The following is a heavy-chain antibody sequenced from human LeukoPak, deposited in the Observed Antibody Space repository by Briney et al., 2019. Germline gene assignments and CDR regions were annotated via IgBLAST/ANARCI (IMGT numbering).Heavy chain of an antibody. CDR3: AREGFGELSHFDY. J-gene: IGHJ4*02. Sequence: SETLSLTCAVYGGXFSGYYCSWIRQPPGKGLEWIGEINHSGSTNYNPSLKSRVTISVDTSKNQFSLKLSSVTAADTAVYYCAREGFGELSHFDYWGQGTLVTVSS. V-gene: IGHV4-34*01. CDR1: GGXFSGYY. D-gene: IGHD3-10*01. CDR2: INHSGST.